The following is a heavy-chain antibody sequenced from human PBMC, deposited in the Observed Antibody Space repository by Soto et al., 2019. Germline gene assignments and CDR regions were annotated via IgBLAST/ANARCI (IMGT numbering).Heavy chain of an antibody. CDR2: IYYSGST. J-gene: IGHJ5*02. Sequence: ASGTLSLTCTVSGGSIISGGYYWSWIRQHPGKGLEWIGYIYYSGSTYYNPSLKSRVTISVDTSKNQFSLKLSSVTAADTAVYYCARGEAAAGTVWFDPWGQGTLVTVSS. V-gene: IGHV4-31*03. CDR1: GGSIISGGYY. D-gene: IGHD6-13*01. CDR3: ARGEAAAGTVWFDP.